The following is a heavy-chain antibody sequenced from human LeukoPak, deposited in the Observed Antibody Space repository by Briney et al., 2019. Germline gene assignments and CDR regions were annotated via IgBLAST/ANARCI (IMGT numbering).Heavy chain of an antibody. CDR1: GFTFSSLA. V-gene: IGHV3-23*01. D-gene: IGHD4-17*01. J-gene: IGHJ6*02. Sequence: PAGGSLTLSCAASGFTFSSLAMSWVRHAPGGGLEWVCAISCSGGRTYYGDSVKGRFTIYRDNSKNTLYLQMNSLRAEDTAVYYCAKLPMRTVTYYYYGMDVWGQGTTVTVSS. CDR3: AKLPMRTVTYYYYGMDV. CDR2: ISCSGGRT.